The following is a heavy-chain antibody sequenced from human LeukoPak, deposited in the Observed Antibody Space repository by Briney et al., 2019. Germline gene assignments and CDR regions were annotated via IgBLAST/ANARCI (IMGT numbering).Heavy chain of an antibody. D-gene: IGHD3-22*01. CDR2: IYSGGST. CDR3: ARDIAPSGYFSTAFDS. V-gene: IGHV3-53*01. CDR1: GFTVNSHY. Sequence: SGGSLRLSCAVSGFTVNSHYMSWVRQAPGKGLEWISLIYSGGSTFYADSVKGRFTISRDNSKNILYLQMNNLGAEDSAIYYCARDIAPSGYFSTAFDSWGQGTLVTVSS. J-gene: IGHJ4*02.